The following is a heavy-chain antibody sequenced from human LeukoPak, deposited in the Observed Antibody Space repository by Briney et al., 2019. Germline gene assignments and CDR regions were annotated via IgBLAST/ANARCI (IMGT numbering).Heavy chain of an antibody. CDR2: IYHSGST. CDR3: ARDPNYYDSSGYDY. CDR1: GGSFSGYY. Sequence: SETLSLTCAVYGGSFSGYYWSWIRQPPGKGLEWIGSIYHSGSTYYNPSLKSRVTISVDTSKNQFSLKLSSVTAADTAVYYCARDPNYYDSSGYDYWGQGTLVTVSS. V-gene: IGHV4-34*01. J-gene: IGHJ4*02. D-gene: IGHD3-22*01.